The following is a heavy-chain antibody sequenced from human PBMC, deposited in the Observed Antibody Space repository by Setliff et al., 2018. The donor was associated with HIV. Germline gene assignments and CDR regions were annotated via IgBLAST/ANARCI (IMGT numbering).Heavy chain of an antibody. CDR2: IYHSGST. D-gene: IGHD2-8*02. J-gene: IGHJ4*02. CDR1: GDSISTDY. Sequence: SETLSLTCTVSGDSISTDYWTWIRQPPGKGLEWIGNIYHSGSTYYNPSLKSRVTISVDTSRDQFSLNLRSVTAADTAVYFCARLIHTGLLYFDFWGLGTLVTVSS. V-gene: IGHV4-38-2*02. CDR3: ARLIHTGLLYFDF.